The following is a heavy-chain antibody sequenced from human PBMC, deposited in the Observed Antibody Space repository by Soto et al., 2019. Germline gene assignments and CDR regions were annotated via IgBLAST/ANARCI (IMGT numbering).Heavy chain of an antibody. CDR3: ARHRWGGSYYAMDV. CDR2: MYHSGST. CDR1: GAPITTNH. J-gene: IGHJ6*01. V-gene: IGHV4-59*08. Sequence: QVQLQESGPGLVKPSETLSLTCTVSGAPITTNHWSWIRQPPGKGLEWIGYMYHSGSTNYNPSLNSRVTISVDTSKNQFSLKLSSVTAADTAVYYCARHRWGGSYYAMDVWGQGTTVSVSS. D-gene: IGHD3-16*01.